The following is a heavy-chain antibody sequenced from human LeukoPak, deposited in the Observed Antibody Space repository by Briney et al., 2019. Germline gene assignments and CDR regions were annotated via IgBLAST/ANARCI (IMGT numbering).Heavy chain of an antibody. CDR3: AKTHSSSFDAFDI. Sequence: PGRSLRLSCAASGFTFSSYGMHWVRQAPGKGLEWVAVISYDGSNKYYADSVKGRFTISRDNSKNTLYLQMNSLRAEDTAVYYCAKTHSSSFDAFDIWGQGTVVTVSS. CDR1: GFTFSSYG. V-gene: IGHV3-30*18. D-gene: IGHD6-13*01. CDR2: ISYDGSNK. J-gene: IGHJ3*02.